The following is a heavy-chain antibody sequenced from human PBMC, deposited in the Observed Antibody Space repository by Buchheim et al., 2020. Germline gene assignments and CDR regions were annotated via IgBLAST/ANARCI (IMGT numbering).Heavy chain of an antibody. CDR1: GFTFSSYA. CDR2: ISGSGGST. V-gene: IGHV3-23*01. CDR3: ARGSSNDFWSGYYTGSYYYGMDV. J-gene: IGHJ6*02. D-gene: IGHD3-3*01. Sequence: EVQLLESGGGLVQPGGSLRLSCAASGFTFSSYAMSWVRQAPGKGLEWVSGISGSGGSTYYADSVKGRFTISRDNSKNKLYLQMNSLRAEDTAVYYCARGSSNDFWSGYYTGSYYYGMDVWGQGTT.